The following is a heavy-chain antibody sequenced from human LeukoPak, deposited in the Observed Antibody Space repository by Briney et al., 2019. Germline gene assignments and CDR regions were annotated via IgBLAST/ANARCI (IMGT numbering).Heavy chain of an antibody. J-gene: IGHJ6*03. CDR2: ISGSGGGT. CDR3: AKKYRSVQFFYVDV. Sequence: GGSLRLSCAGSGFTFSSYEMNWVRQAPGKGLEWISAISGSGGGTYYADSVKGRFTISRDNSKNTLYLQMNSLRAEDTAIYYCAKKYRSVQFFYVDVWGKGTTVTISS. D-gene: IGHD2-2*01. V-gene: IGHV3-23*01. CDR1: GFTFSSYE.